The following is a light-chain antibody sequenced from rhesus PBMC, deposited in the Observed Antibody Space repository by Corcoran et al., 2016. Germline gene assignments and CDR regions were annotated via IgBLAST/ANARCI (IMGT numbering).Light chain of an antibody. CDR2: EVS. CDR3: GSYRSGSTYI. J-gene: IGLJ1*01. CDR1: SSDIGGYNG. Sequence: QSALTQPPSVSKSLRQSVTISCPGTSSDIGGYNGVSWYQQHPGPAPRLLIYEVSKRPSGVSDRFSGANSGNTASLTISGLQAEDEADYYCGSYRSGSTYIFGAGTRLTVL. V-gene: IGLV2-38*01.